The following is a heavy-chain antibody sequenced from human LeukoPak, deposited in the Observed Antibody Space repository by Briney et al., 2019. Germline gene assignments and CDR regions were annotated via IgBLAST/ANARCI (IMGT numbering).Heavy chain of an antibody. CDR2: IYYSGST. J-gene: IGHJ4*02. CDR1: GGSISSYY. V-gene: IGHV4-59*08. D-gene: IGHD2-15*01. CDR3: ARGTKVAATFDY. Sequence: KPSETLSLTCTVSGGSISSYYWSWIRQPPGKGLEWIGYIYYSGSTNYNPSLKSRVTISVDTSKNQFSLKLSSVTAADTAVYYCARGTKVAATFDYWGQGTLVTVSS.